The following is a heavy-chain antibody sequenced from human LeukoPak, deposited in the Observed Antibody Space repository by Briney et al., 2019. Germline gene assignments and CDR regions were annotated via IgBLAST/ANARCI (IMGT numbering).Heavy chain of an antibody. J-gene: IGHJ4*02. CDR1: GFTFSSYS. CDR3: ARDRENYDFWTAPYYYFDY. V-gene: IGHV3-48*01. Sequence: GGSLRLSCAAPGFTFSSYSMNWVRQAPGKGLEWVSYISSSSSTIYYADSVKGRFTISRDNAKNSLYLQMNSLRAEDTAVYYCARDRENYDFWTAPYYYFDYWGQGTLVTVSS. CDR2: ISSSSSTI. D-gene: IGHD3-3*01.